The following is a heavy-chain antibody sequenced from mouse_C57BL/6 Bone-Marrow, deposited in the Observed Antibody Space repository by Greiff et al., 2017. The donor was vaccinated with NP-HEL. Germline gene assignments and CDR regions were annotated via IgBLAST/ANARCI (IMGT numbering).Heavy chain of an antibody. D-gene: IGHD2-4*01. J-gene: IGHJ3*01. CDR3: TDYVRWFAY. Sequence: QVQLQQSGAELVRPGASVTLSCKASGYTFTDYEMHWVKQTPVHGLEWIGAIDPETGGTAYNQKVKGKAILTADKSSSTAYMELRSLTSEDSAVYYCTDYVRWFAYWGQGTLVTVSA. CDR1: GYTFTDYE. V-gene: IGHV1-15*01. CDR2: IDPETGGT.